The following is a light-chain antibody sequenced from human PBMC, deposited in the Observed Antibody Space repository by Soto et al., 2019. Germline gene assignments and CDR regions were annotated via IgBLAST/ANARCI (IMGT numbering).Light chain of an antibody. V-gene: IGKV3-20*01. CDR1: QTVRRSS. Sequence: TLLTQSPGTLSLSPGERAALSCRASQTVRRSSVAWYQQKPGQAPRLLIYDASTRATGIPARFSGSGSGTDFTLTISRLEPEDFAVYYCQQYGNSFGGGTKVDI. J-gene: IGKJ4*01. CDR3: QQYGNS. CDR2: DAS.